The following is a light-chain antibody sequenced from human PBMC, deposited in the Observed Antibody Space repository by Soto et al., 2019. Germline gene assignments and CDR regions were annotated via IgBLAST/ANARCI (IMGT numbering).Light chain of an antibody. CDR3: SSYAGTSIPVV. V-gene: IGLV2-8*01. CDR2: DVS. CDR1: SSDVGGYNF. J-gene: IGLJ2*01. Sequence: QSVLTQPPSASGSPGQSVTISCTGSSSDVGGYNFVSWYQQHPGKAPKLMIYDVSEWPSGVPDRFSGSKSGNTASLTVSGLQADDEADYYCSSYAGTSIPVVFGGGTKLTVL.